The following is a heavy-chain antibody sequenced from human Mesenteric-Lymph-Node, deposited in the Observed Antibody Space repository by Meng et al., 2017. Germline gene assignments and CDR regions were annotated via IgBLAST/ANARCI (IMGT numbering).Heavy chain of an antibody. D-gene: IGHD4-17*01. J-gene: IGHJ4*02. CDR1: GGSISSGDYC. CDR3: ARGPTTYFDY. V-gene: IGHV4-30-4*01. CDR2: IYYSGST. Sequence: QAWAPGTMKPSHTLSPTCTASGGSISSGDYCWSWIRQPPGKGLEWIGYIYYSGSTYYNPSLKSRVTISVDTSKNQFSLKLSSVTAADTAVYYCARGPTTYFDYWGQGTLVTVSS.